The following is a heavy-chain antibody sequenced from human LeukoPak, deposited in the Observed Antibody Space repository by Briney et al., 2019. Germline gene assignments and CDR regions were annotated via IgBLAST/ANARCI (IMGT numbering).Heavy chain of an antibody. CDR1: GFTFSSYW. CDR3: ARDTPREAVAGLFDY. J-gene: IGHJ4*02. D-gene: IGHD6-19*01. V-gene: IGHV3-7*01. CDR2: IKQDGSEK. Sequence: QAGGSLRLSCAASGFTFSSYWMSWVRQAPGKGLEWVANIKQDGSEKYYVGSVKGRFTISRDNAKNSLYLQMNSLRAEDTAVYYCARDTPREAVAGLFDYWGQGTLVTVSS.